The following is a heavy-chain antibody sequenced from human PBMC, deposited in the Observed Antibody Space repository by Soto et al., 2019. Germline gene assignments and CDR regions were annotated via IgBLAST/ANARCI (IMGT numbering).Heavy chain of an antibody. D-gene: IGHD3-10*01. CDR1: GGSISSGDYY. CDR3: ARAVHDYGTPFDY. Sequence: SETLSLTCTVSGGSISSGDYYWSWIRQPPGKGLEWIGYIYYSGSTYYNPSLKSRVTISVDTSKNQFSLKLSSVTAADTAVYYCARAVHDYGTPFDYWGQGTLVTVS. CDR2: IYYSGST. V-gene: IGHV4-30-4*01. J-gene: IGHJ4*02.